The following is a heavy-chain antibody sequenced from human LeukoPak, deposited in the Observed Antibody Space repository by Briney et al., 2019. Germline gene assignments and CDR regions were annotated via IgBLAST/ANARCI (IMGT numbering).Heavy chain of an antibody. CDR1: GFSLSTTGVG. CDR2: IYWDDDK. J-gene: IGHJ4*02. CDR3: THSPLWVITPGGDY. Sequence: KRSGPTLVNPTQTLTLTCTFSGFSLSTTGVGVGWIRQPPGEALEWLALIYWDDDKRYSPSLKSRLTITRDTSKNQVVLTMTNMDPVDTATYYCTHSPLWVITPGGDYWGQGTLVTVSS. D-gene: IGHD4-23*01. V-gene: IGHV2-5*02.